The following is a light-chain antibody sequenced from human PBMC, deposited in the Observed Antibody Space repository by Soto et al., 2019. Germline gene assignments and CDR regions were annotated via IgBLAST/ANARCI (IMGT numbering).Light chain of an antibody. V-gene: IGKV3-11*01. CDR3: QHRSNWSLT. CDR2: DAS. J-gene: IGKJ4*01. Sequence: TLSLSPGERATLSCRASQSVSSYLAWYQQKPGQAPRLLIYDASNRATGIPARFSGSGSGTDFALTISSLEPEDFAVYYCQHRSNWSLTFGGGTKVDIK. CDR1: QSVSSY.